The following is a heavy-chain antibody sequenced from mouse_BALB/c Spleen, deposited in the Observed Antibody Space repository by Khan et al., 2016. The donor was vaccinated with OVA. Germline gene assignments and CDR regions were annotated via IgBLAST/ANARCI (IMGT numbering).Heavy chain of an antibody. D-gene: IGHD1-2*01. CDR1: GYSITSGYG. Sequence: VQLKQSGPGLVKPSQSLSLTCTVTGYSITSGYGWNWIRQFPGNKLEWMGYISYSGSTNYNPSLKSRISITRDTSKNQFFLQLNSVTTEDTATDYCARTARRKYWGQGTTLTGSS. V-gene: IGHV3-2*02. CDR2: ISYSGST. J-gene: IGHJ2*01. CDR3: ARTARRKY.